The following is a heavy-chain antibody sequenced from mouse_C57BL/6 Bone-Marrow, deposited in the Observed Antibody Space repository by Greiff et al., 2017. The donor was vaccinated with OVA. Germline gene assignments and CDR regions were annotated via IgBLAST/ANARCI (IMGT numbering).Heavy chain of an antibody. Sequence: QVQLQQPGAELVKPGASVKLSCKASGYTFTSYWMQWVKQRPGQGLEWIGEIDPSDSSTNYNPKFKGKATLTVDTSSSTAYMQLSSLTSEDSAVYYCAREGIYYYGSSWYFDVWGTGTTVTVSS. CDR2: IDPSDSST. J-gene: IGHJ1*03. CDR3: AREGIYYYGSSWYFDV. D-gene: IGHD1-1*01. V-gene: IGHV1-50*01. CDR1: GYTFTSYW.